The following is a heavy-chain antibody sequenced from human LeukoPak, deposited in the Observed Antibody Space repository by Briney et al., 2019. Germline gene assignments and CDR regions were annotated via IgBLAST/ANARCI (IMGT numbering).Heavy chain of an antibody. V-gene: IGHV3-23*01. J-gene: IGHJ5*02. CDR1: GFTFSSYA. CDR2: ISGSGRGSTT. D-gene: IGHD6-19*01. CDR3: ARDLSAVAGTAYFDP. Sequence: PGGSLRLSCAASGFTFSSYALSWVRQAPGKGLEWVSNISGSGRGSTTYYADSVKGRFTISRDNSKNTLYLQMNSLRAEDTAVYYCARDLSAVAGTAYFDPWGQGTLVTVSS.